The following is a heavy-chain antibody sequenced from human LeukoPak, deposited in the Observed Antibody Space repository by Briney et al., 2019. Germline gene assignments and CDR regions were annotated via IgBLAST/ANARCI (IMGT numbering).Heavy chain of an antibody. CDR3: AREYYDILTGYDPYYYMDV. CDR2: INPNSGGT. D-gene: IGHD3-9*01. Sequence: GASVKVSCKASGYTFTDYYMHWVRQAPGQGLEWMGWINPNSGGTNYAQKFLGRVTMTRATSISTAYMELSRLKSDDTAVYYCAREYYDILTGYDPYYYMDVWGKGTTVTVSS. V-gene: IGHV1-2*02. CDR1: GYTFTDYY. J-gene: IGHJ6*03.